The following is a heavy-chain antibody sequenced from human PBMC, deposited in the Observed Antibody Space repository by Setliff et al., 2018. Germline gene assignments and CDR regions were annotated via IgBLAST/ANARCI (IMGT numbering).Heavy chain of an antibody. V-gene: IGHV1-2*06. D-gene: IGHD3-3*01. CDR3: VRAGFDAISNGLDY. CDR1: GYIFTSYY. J-gene: IGHJ4*02. CDR2: ISPHTGGT. Sequence: GASVKVSCKASGYIFTSYYMHWVRQAPGQGLEWMGRISPHTGGTNSAQKFQGRVTMTRDTSVSTVYMGLNSLRSDDTAVCYCVRAGFDAISNGLDYWGQGTLVTVSS.